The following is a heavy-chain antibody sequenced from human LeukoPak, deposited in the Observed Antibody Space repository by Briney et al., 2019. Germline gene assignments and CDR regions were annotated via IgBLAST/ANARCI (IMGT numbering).Heavy chain of an antibody. CDR3: ASLVMITFGKDY. J-gene: IGHJ4*02. Sequence: GGSLRLSCAASGFTFSSYSMNWVRQAPGKGLEWFSSISSSSSYIYYADSVKGRFTISRDNAKNSLYLQMNSLRAEDTAVYYCASLVMITFGKDYWGQGTLVTVSS. D-gene: IGHD3-16*01. V-gene: IGHV3-21*01. CDR2: ISSSSSYI. CDR1: GFTFSSYS.